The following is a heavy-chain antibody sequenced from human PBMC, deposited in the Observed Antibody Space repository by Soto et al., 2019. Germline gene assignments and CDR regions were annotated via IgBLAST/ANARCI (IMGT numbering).Heavy chain of an antibody. J-gene: IGHJ4*02. CDR3: AADATAWQQMVPSDY. D-gene: IGHD2-8*01. CDR2: IAVGSGYT. Sequence: SVKVSCKASGFTFTSSAFQWVRQARGQRLEWIGWIAVGSGYTNYAQRFQDRVTLTRDMSTATTYMELSRLTSEDTTIYYCAADATAWQQMVPSDYWGQGTLVTVSS. V-gene: IGHV1-58*01. CDR1: GFTFTSSA.